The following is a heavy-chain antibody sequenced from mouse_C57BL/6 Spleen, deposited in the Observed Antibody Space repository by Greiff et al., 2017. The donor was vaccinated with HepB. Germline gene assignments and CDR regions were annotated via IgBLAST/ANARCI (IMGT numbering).Heavy chain of an antibody. CDR2: IYPGDGDT. CDR3: ARLGTTVVANWYFDV. J-gene: IGHJ1*03. CDR1: GYAFSSSW. D-gene: IGHD1-1*01. V-gene: IGHV1-82*01. Sequence: VKLLESGPELVKPGASVKISCKASGYAFSSSWMNWVKQRPGKGLEWIGRIYPGDGDTNYNGKFKGKATLTADKSSSTAYMQLSSLTSEDSAVYFCARLGTTVVANWYFDVWGTGTTVTVSS.